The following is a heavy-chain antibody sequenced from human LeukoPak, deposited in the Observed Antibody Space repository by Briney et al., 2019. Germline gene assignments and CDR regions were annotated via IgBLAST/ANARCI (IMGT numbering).Heavy chain of an antibody. CDR2: IIPIFGTA. V-gene: IGHV1-69*05. J-gene: IGHJ4*02. CDR1: GGTFSSYA. D-gene: IGHD3-3*01. Sequence: GSSVKVSCKASGGTFSSYAISWVRQAPGQGLEWMGGIIPIFGTANYAQKFQGRVTITTDESTSTAYMELSSLRSEDTAVYYCARSKPEVTPPPGRKRFSDFDYWGQGTLVTVSS. CDR3: ARSKPEVTPPPGRKRFSDFDY.